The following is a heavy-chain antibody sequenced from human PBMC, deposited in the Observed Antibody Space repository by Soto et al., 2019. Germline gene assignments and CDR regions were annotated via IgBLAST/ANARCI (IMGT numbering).Heavy chain of an antibody. Sequence: SETLPLTCTVSVASISSYYWSWIRQPPGKGLEWIGYIYYSGSTNYNPSLKSRVTISVDTSKNQFSLKLTSVTAADTAVYYCARRYGGNFDYWGQGTLVTVSS. CDR3: ARRYGGNFDY. CDR2: IYYSGST. J-gene: IGHJ4*02. V-gene: IGHV4-59*01. D-gene: IGHD1-26*01. CDR1: VASISSYY.